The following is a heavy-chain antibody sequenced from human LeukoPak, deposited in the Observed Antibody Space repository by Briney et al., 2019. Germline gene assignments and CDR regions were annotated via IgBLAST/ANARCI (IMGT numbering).Heavy chain of an antibody. D-gene: IGHD6-19*01. Sequence: SETLSLTCTVSGGSISSYYWSWIRQPPGKGLEWIGNIYYSGSTYYKPSLKTRVTISVDTSKNQFSLKLTSVTAADTAVYYCARHASVDGNWPRPLDYWGQGSLVTVSS. CDR3: ARHASVDGNWPRPLDY. V-gene: IGHV4-59*04. CDR2: IYYSGST. CDR1: GGSISSYY. J-gene: IGHJ4*02.